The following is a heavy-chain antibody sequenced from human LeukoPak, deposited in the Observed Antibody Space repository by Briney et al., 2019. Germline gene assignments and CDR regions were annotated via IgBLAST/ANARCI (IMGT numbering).Heavy chain of an antibody. CDR1: GFTFSKYS. CDR3: ARDNWIDC. V-gene: IGHV3-48*04. CDR2: ISTSSTTI. J-gene: IGHJ5*01. Sequence: GGSLRLSCAASGFTFSKYSMTWVRQAPGKGLEWVSFISTSSTTIYYADSVKGRFTISRDNAKNSLYLQMNSLKVEDTAIYYCARDNWIDCWGQGTLVTVSS.